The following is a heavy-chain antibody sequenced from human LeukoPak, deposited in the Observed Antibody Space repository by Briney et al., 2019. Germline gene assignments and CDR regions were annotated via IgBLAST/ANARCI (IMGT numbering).Heavy chain of an antibody. CDR2: IKQDVSEK. J-gene: IGHJ6*03. V-gene: IGHV3-7*01. CDR3: ARVGASGSYPYYYYYYMDV. Sequence: GGSLRLSCAASGFTFSSYWMSWVRQAPGKGLEWVANIKQDVSEKYYVDSVKGRFTISRDNAKNSLHLQMNSLRAEDTAVYYCARVGASGSYPYYYYYYMDVWGKGTTVTVSS. CDR1: GFTFSSYW. D-gene: IGHD1-26*01.